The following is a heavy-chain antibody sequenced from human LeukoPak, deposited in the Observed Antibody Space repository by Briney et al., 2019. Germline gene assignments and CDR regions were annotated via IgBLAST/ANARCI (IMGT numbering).Heavy chain of an antibody. J-gene: IGHJ6*02. CDR1: GFTFSGSA. CDR3: TRQGGDSSNRDYYYGMDV. CDR2: IRSKANSYAT. D-gene: IGHD6-13*01. V-gene: IGHV3-73*01. Sequence: PGGSLRLSCAASGFTFSGSAMHWVRQASGKGLEWVGRIRSKANSYATAYAASVKGRFTISRDDSKNTAYLQMNSLKTEDTAVYYCTRQGGDSSNRDYYYGMDVWGQGTTVTVSS.